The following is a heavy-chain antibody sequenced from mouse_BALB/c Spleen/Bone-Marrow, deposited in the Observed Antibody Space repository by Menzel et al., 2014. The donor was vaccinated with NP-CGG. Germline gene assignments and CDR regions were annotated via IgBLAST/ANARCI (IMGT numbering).Heavy chain of an antibody. J-gene: IGHJ4*01. Sequence: VQLQQSGPGLVPPSQSLSITCTVSGLSLTSHGVSWVRQPPGKGLEWLGVIWGDGSTNYHSALISRLRISKDNSKTRVFLKLNRLQTDDTDTYYCAKSGYGLYYAMAYWGQGTSVTVSS. CDR2: IWGDGST. CDR1: GLSLTSHG. CDR3: AKSGYGLYYAMAY. D-gene: IGHD2-10*02. V-gene: IGHV2-3*01.